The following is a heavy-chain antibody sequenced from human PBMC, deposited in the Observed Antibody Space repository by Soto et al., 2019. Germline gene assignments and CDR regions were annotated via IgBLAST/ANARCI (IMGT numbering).Heavy chain of an antibody. Sequence: GGSLRLSCAASGFTFSSYWMSWVRQAPGKGLEWVANIKQDGSEKYYVDSVKGRFTISRDNAKNSLYLQMNSLGAEDTAVYYCARDDYGDYVDYWGQGTLVTVSS. CDR1: GFTFSSYW. CDR3: ARDDYGDYVDY. V-gene: IGHV3-7*03. J-gene: IGHJ4*02. D-gene: IGHD4-17*01. CDR2: IKQDGSEK.